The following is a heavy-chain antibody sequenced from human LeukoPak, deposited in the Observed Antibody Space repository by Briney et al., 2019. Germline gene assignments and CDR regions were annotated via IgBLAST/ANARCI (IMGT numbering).Heavy chain of an antibody. V-gene: IGHV1-18*01. J-gene: IGHJ4*02. Sequence: ASVKVSYKASGYTFTIYGISWVRQAPGQGLEWMGWISAYNGNTNYAQKLQGRVTMTTDTSTSTAYMELRSLRSDDTAVYFCARAAGYYDTSGYYLYWGQGTLVTVSS. D-gene: IGHD3-22*01. CDR3: ARAAGYYDTSGYYLY. CDR2: ISAYNGNT. CDR1: GYTFTIYG.